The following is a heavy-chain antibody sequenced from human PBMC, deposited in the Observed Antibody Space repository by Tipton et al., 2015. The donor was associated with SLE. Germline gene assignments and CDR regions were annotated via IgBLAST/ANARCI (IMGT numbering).Heavy chain of an antibody. Sequence: GSLRLSCAASGFTFSDYYMSWIRQAPGKGLEWVSYISSSGSTIYYADSVKGRFTISRDNAKNSLYLQMNSLRAEDTAVYYCARAHYCSSTSCYAYYYYGMDVWGQGTTVTVSS. J-gene: IGHJ6*02. V-gene: IGHV3-11*01. CDR1: GFTFSDYY. CDR3: ARAHYCSSTSCYAYYYYGMDV. D-gene: IGHD2-2*01. CDR2: ISSSGSTI.